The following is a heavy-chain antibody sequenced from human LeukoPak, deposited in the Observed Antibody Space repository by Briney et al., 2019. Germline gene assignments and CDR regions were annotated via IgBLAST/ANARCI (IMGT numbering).Heavy chain of an antibody. V-gene: IGHV3-53*01. CDR3: AKSGTVGATRFDWYFDL. D-gene: IGHD1-26*01. Sequence: PGGSLRLSCAASGFTVSSNYMSWVRQAPGKGLEWVSVIYSGGSTYYADSVKGRFTISRDNSKNTLYLQVNSLRAEDTAAYFCAKSGTVGATRFDWYFDLWGRGTQVTVSS. CDR1: GFTVSSNY. CDR2: IYSGGST. J-gene: IGHJ2*01.